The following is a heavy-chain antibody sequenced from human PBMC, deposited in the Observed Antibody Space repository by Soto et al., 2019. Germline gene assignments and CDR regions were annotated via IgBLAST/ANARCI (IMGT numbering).Heavy chain of an antibody. D-gene: IGHD5-18*01. CDR1: GYTFTSYY. CDR2: INPSGGST. V-gene: IGHV1-46*01. CDR3: ARGPWGYSYGIGLFDY. Sequence: GASVKVSYKASGYTFTSYYMHWVRQAPGQGLEWMGIINPSGGSTSYAQKFQGRVTMTRDTSTSTVYMELSSLRSEDTAVYYCARGPWGYSYGIGLFDYWGQGTLVTVSS. J-gene: IGHJ4*02.